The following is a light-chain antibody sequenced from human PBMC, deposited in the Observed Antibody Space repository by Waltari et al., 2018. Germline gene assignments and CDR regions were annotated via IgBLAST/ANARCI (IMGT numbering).Light chain of an antibody. J-gene: IGKJ3*01. CDR3: QQFGTSPPTG. CDR2: GAS. V-gene: IGKV3-20*01. CDR1: QTIYNKY. Sequence: DSVLTQSPGSLPLSPWERATLSCSASQTIYNKYLAWYQQKSVQAPRLLIYGASSRATCIPDRFSGSGSGTAFTITISRLEREDFAVYFCQQFGTSPPTGFGPGTRLDVK.